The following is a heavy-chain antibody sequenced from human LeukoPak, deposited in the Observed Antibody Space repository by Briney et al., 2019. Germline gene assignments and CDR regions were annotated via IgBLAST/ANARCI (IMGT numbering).Heavy chain of an antibody. CDR2: ISGSGAST. CDR3: AKDGGYCDFWSGYRFDP. D-gene: IGHD3-3*01. J-gene: IGHJ5*02. V-gene: IGHV3-23*01. CDR1: GFTFSSYA. Sequence: GGSLRLSCAASGFTFSSYAMSWVRQAPGKGLAWVSAISGSGASTYYADFVKGRFIISRDHSKNTLYLQMNSLRAEDTAVYYCAKDGGYCDFWSGYRFDPWGQGTLVTVSS.